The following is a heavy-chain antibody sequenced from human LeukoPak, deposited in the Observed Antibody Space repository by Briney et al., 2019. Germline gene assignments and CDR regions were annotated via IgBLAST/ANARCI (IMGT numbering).Heavy chain of an antibody. V-gene: IGHV4-39*01. CDR3: ARAAARLSLYYFDY. Sequence: SETLSLTCTVSGGSISSSSYYWGWIRQPPGKGLEWIGSIYYSGSTYYNPSLKSRVTISVDTSKNQFSLKLSSVTAADTAVYYCARAAARLSLYYFDYWGQGTLVTVSS. D-gene: IGHD6-6*01. J-gene: IGHJ4*02. CDR1: GGSISSSSYY. CDR2: IYYSGST.